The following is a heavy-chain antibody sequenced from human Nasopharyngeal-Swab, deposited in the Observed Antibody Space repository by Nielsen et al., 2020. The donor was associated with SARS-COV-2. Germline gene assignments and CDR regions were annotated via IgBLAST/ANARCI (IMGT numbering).Heavy chain of an antibody. CDR2: IIPIFGTA. Sequence: SVKVSCKASGYTFTSYGISWVRQAPGQGLEWMGGIIPIFGTANYAQKFQGRVTITADESTSTAYMELSSLRSEDTAVYYCARQSEYYYYYYGMDVWGQGTTVTVSS. CDR3: ARQSEYYYYYYGMDV. V-gene: IGHV1-69*13. J-gene: IGHJ6*02. CDR1: GYTFTSYG.